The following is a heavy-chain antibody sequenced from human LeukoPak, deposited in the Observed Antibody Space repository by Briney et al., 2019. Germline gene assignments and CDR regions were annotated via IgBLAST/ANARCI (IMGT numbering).Heavy chain of an antibody. CDR3: ARDPKHHILTGYPYYYYYYMDV. V-gene: IGHV1-2*02. Sequence: ASVKVSCKASGYTFTGYYMHWVRQAPGQGLEWMGWINPNSGGTNYAQKFQGRVTMTRDTSISTAYMELSRLRSDDTAVYYCARDPKHHILTGYPYYYYYYMDVWGKGTTVTISS. D-gene: IGHD3-9*01. CDR2: INPNSGGT. J-gene: IGHJ6*03. CDR1: GYTFTGYY.